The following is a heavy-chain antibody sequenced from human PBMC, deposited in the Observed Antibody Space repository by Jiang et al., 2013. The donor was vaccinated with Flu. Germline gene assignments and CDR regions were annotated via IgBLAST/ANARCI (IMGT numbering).Heavy chain of an antibody. Sequence: EVKKPGSSVKVSCKASGGTFSSYAISWVRQAPGQGLEWMGGIIPIFGTANYAQKFQGRVTITADESTSTAYMKLSSLRSEDTAVYYCARTEAFHTVVDAFDIWGQGTMVTVSS. J-gene: IGHJ3*02. V-gene: IGHV1-69*01. CDR2: IIPIFGTA. CDR3: ARTEAFHTVVDAFDI. CDR1: GGTFSSYA. D-gene: IGHD4-17*01.